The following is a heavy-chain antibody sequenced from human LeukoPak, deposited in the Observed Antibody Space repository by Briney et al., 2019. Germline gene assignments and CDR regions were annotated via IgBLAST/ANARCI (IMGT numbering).Heavy chain of an antibody. CDR3: ASSPIGRFSEWFPRDV. CDR1: GGSISSYY. D-gene: IGHD3-3*01. V-gene: IGHV4-59*01. CDR2: IYYSGST. J-gene: IGHJ6*04. Sequence: SETLSLTCTVSGGSISSYYWSWIRQPPGKGLEWIGYIYYSGSTNYNPSLKSRVTISVDTSKNQFSLKLSSVTAADTAVYYCASSPIGRFSEWFPRDVWGKGTTVTVSS.